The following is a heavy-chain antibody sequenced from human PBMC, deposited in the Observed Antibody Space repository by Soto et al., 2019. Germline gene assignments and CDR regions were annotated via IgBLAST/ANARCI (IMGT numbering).Heavy chain of an antibody. CDR1: GFTFSSYA. CDR2: LSGSGGST. CDR3: AKDEYYDFWRGRFDP. V-gene: IGHV3-23*01. J-gene: IGHJ5*02. D-gene: IGHD3-3*01. Sequence: EVQLLESGGGLVQPGGSLRLSCAASGFTFSSYAMSWVRQAPGKGLEWVSALSGSGGSTYYADSVKGRFTISRDNSKNTLYLQMNSLRAEDTAVYYCAKDEYYDFWRGRFDPWGQGTLVTVSS.